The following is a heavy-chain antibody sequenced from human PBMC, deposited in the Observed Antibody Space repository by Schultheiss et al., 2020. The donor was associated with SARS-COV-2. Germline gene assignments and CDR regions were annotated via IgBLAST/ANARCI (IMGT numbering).Heavy chain of an antibody. J-gene: IGHJ4*02. CDR2: IYYSGGT. Sequence: SETLSLTCAVSGYSISSSNWWGWIRQPPGKGLEWIGYIYYSGGTYYNPSLKSRVTMSVATSKNQFSLKLSSVTAADTAVYYCARKGSYSSTPWPFDYWGQGTLVTVSS. CDR3: ARKGSYSSTPWPFDY. D-gene: IGHD6-13*01. CDR1: GYSISSSNW. V-gene: IGHV4-28*01.